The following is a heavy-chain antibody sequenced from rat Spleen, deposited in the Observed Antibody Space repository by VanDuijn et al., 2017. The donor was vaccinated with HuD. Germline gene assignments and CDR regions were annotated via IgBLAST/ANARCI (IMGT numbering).Heavy chain of an antibody. J-gene: IGHJ2*01. CDR2: ITNTGNTP. Sequence: EEQLAESGGGLVQPGESLKLSCVASGFTFNDYWMTWIRQAPGKGLEWVASITNTGNTPYSSDSVRGRFTISRDNAQNALYLQMNSLRADDTATYYCTTDTFYDGTYYPGGFDYWGQGVMVTVSS. V-gene: IGHV5-31*01. D-gene: IGHD1-12*02. CDR3: TTDTFYDGTYYPGGFDY. CDR1: GFTFNDYW.